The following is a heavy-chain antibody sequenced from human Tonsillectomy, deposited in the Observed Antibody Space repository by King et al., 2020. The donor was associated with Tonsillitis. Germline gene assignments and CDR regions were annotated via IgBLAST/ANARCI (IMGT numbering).Heavy chain of an antibody. CDR1: GFTFSSYW. J-gene: IGHJ6*02. CDR2: IKQDGSEK. V-gene: IGHV3-7*01. CDR3: ARERRGYNWNTGDPEAVHYYYGMDV. D-gene: IGHD1/OR15-1a*01. Sequence: VQLVESGGGLVQPGGSLRLSCASSGFTFSSYWMSLVRQAPGKGLEWVANIKQDGSEKFYVDSVKGGFSIARDNAKNSLYLQKNSLRAEETAVYFCARERRGYNWNTGDPEAVHYYYGMDVWGQGTTVTVSS.